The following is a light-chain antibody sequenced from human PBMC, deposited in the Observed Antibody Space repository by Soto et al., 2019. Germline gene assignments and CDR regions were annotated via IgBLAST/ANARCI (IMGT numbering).Light chain of an antibody. Sequence: DIQMTQSPSSLSASIGDRVSITCRASQSINNYLNWYQQKPGKAPTLLIYAASSLQSGVPSRFSGSGSGTDFTLTISSLQPEDFATYICQQSFDTLSFTFGGGTKVDIK. V-gene: IGKV1-39*01. J-gene: IGKJ4*01. CDR3: QQSFDTLSFT. CDR1: QSINNY. CDR2: AAS.